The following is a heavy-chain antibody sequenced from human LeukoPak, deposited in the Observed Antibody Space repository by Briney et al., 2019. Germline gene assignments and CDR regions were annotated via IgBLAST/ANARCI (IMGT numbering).Heavy chain of an antibody. D-gene: IGHD3/OR15-3a*01. V-gene: IGHV3-7*03. CDR2: IKQDGSEK. CDR3: ATSYDMGWLIGY. Sequence: GGSLRLSCAASGFTFGDTWMNWVRQVPGQGLEWVANIKQDGSEKFYVASVKGRFTISRDNGESSLYLQMNSLRAEDTALYYCATSYDMGWLIGYWGQGTLVTVSS. J-gene: IGHJ4*02. CDR1: GFTFGDTW.